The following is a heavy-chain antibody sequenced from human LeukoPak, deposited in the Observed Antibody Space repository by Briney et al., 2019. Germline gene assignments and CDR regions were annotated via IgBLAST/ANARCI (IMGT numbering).Heavy chain of an antibody. D-gene: IGHD6-13*01. V-gene: IGHV4-34*01. Sequence: PETLSLTCAVYGGSFSGYYWSWIRQPPGKGLEWIGEINHSGSTNYNPSPKSRVTISVDTSKNQFSLKLSSVTAADTAVYYCARESSSWPPEIDYWGQGTLVTVSS. CDR3: ARESSSWPPEIDY. J-gene: IGHJ4*02. CDR1: GGSFSGYY. CDR2: INHSGST.